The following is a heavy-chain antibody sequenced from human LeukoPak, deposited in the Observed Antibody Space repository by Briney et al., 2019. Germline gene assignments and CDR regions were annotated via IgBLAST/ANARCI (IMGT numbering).Heavy chain of an antibody. CDR2: ISAYNGNT. V-gene: IGHV1-18*01. CDR1: GYTFTNYG. CDR3: ARLLDFWSGYRYYFDY. J-gene: IGHJ4*02. Sequence: ASVKVSCKASGYTFTNYGISWVRQAPGQGLEWMGWISAYNGNTNYAQKLQGRVTMTTDTSTSTAYMELRSLRSDDTAVYYCARLLDFWSGYRYYFDYWGQGTLVTVSS. D-gene: IGHD3-3*01.